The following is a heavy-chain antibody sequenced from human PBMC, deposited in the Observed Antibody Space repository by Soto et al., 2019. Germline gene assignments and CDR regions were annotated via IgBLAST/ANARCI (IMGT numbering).Heavy chain of an antibody. CDR1: GGSISSFYYY. J-gene: IGHJ5*02. V-gene: IGHV4-30-4*01. CDR2: IYYSGST. Sequence: PSETLSLTCTVSGGSISSFYYYWSWIRQPPGKGLEWIGYIYYSGSTYYNPSLKSRVTISVDTSKNQFSLKLSSVTAADTAVYYCARERPDGSRRDPWGQGTLVTVSS. CDR3: ARERPDGSRRDP. D-gene: IGHD6-13*01.